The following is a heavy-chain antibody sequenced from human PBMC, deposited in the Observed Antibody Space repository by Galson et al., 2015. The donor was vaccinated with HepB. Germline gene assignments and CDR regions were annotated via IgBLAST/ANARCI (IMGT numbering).Heavy chain of an antibody. D-gene: IGHD3-16*01. CDR3: AKANGPLGGYYYGMDV. Sequence: SLRLSCAASGFTFDDYAMHWVRQAPGKGLEWVSGLSWNSGNIGYADSVKGRFTISRDNAKNSLYLQMNSLRAEDTALYYCAKANGPLGGYYYGMDVWGQGTTVTVSS. J-gene: IGHJ6*02. CDR2: LSWNSGNI. V-gene: IGHV3-9*01. CDR1: GFTFDDYA.